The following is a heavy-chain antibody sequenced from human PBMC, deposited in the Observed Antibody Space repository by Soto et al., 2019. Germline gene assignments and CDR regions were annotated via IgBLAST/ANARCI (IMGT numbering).Heavy chain of an antibody. Sequence: ASVKVSCKASGYTFTGYYMHWVRQAPGQGREGMGWINPNSGGTNYAQKFQGWVIMTRDTSISTAYMELSRLRSDDAAVYYCARAFSPGVGAPPFDYWGQGTLVTVSS. CDR3: ARAFSPGVGAPPFDY. CDR1: GYTFTGYY. V-gene: IGHV1-2*04. D-gene: IGHD1-26*01. CDR2: INPNSGGT. J-gene: IGHJ4*02.